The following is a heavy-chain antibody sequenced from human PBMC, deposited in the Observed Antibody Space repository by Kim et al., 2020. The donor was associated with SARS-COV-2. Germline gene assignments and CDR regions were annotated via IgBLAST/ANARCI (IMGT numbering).Heavy chain of an antibody. Sequence: PSFQGHVTISADKSISTAYLQWSSLKASDTAMYYCAREGKAAAGSYGMDVWGQGTTVTVSS. J-gene: IGHJ6*02. D-gene: IGHD6-13*01. CDR3: AREGKAAAGSYGMDV. V-gene: IGHV5-10-1*01.